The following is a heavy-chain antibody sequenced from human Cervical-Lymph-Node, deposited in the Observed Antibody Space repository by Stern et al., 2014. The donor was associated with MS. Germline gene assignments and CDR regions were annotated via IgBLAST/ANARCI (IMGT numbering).Heavy chain of an antibody. CDR3: ARGGNYARGVARTFDY. D-gene: IGHD3-10*02. V-gene: IGHV4-31*03. J-gene: IGHJ4*02. CDR1: GGAISSGNHY. Sequence: VQLVESGPGLVKPSQTLSLTCTVSGGAISSGNHYWSWIRQHPGKGLEWIGYIYYSGGTYYNPSLKSRVTISLDTSKNQFSLKLTSVTATDTAMYYCARGGNYARGVARTFDYWGQGTLVTVSS. CDR2: IYYSGGT.